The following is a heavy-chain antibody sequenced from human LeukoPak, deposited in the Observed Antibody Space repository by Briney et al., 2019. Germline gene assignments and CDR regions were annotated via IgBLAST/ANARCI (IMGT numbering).Heavy chain of an antibody. CDR3: AKGGAPSWYFDY. Sequence: GRSLRLSCAASGFSFSSYVMHWVRQAPGKGLEWVAMTSYAGNSKHYADSVKGRFTISRDNSKNTLSLELNSLRAEDTALYYCAKGGAPSWYFDYWGQGTLVTVSS. V-gene: IGHV3-30*04. CDR1: GFSFSSYV. CDR2: TSYAGNSK. D-gene: IGHD1-26*01. J-gene: IGHJ4*02.